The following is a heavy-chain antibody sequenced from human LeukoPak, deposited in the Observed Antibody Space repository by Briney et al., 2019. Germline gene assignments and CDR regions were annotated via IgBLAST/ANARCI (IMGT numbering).Heavy chain of an antibody. CDR3: ARDQTLDS. CDR2: ISAYTGQT. Sequence: APVKVSCKSSGYTFTSYSINWVRQAPGQGLEWMGWISAYTGQTNYAQNLQGRVTMTTDTSTSTAYMELRGLRSDDTAVYYCARDQTLDSWGQGTLVTVSS. V-gene: IGHV1-18*01. J-gene: IGHJ5*01. CDR1: GYTFTSYS.